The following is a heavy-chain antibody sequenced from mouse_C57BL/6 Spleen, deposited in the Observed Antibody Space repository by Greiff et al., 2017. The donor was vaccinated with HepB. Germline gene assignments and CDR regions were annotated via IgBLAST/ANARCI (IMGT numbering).Heavy chain of an antibody. CDR3: AKNSGYYGSIYWCFDV. Sequence: VQLQQSGPGLVQPSQSLSITCTVSGFSLTSYGVHWVRQSPGKGLEWLGVIWRGGSTDYNAAFMSRLSITKDNSKSQVFFKMNSLQADDTAIYSCAKNSGYYGSIYWCFDVWGTGTTVTVSS. CDR1: GFSLTSYG. CDR2: IWRGGST. D-gene: IGHD1-1*01. V-gene: IGHV2-5*01. J-gene: IGHJ1*03.